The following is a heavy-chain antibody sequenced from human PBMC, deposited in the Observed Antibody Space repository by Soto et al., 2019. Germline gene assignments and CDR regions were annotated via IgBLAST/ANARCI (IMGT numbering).Heavy chain of an antibody. V-gene: IGHV1-69*13. Sequence: SVKVSCKASGGTFSSYAISWVRQAPGQGLEWMGGIIPIFGTANYAQKFQGRVTITADESTSTAYMELSSLRSEDTAVYYCASEHYGDYYYYGMDVWGQGTTVTVSS. CDR2: IIPIFGTA. J-gene: IGHJ6*02. D-gene: IGHD4-17*01. CDR1: GGTFSSYA. CDR3: ASEHYGDYYYYGMDV.